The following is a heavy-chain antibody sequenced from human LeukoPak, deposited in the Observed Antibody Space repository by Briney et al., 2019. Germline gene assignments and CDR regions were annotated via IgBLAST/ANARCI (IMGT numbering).Heavy chain of an antibody. V-gene: IGHV1-18*01. CDR1: GYTFTSYG. J-gene: IGHJ6*03. Sequence: ASVKVSCKASGYTFTSYGISWVRHAPGQGLEWMGWISAYNGNTNYAQKFQGRVTITTDESTSTAYMELSSLRSEDTAVYYCASNTPGIVGATKLDYYYYYMDVWGKGTTVTVSS. CDR3: ASNTPGIVGATKLDYYYYYMDV. D-gene: IGHD1-26*01. CDR2: ISAYNGNT.